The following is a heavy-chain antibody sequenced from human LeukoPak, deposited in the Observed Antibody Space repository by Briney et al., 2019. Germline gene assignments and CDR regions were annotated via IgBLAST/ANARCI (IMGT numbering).Heavy chain of an antibody. Sequence: SETLSLTCTVSGGSISSYYWSWLRQPAGKGLVWFGHIYTSGSTNYNPSLKSRVTISVDKSKNQFSLKLSSVTAADTAVCYCARGFAANYYDSSGYYRNWFDPWGQGTLVTVSS. J-gene: IGHJ5*02. CDR3: ARGFAANYYDSSGYYRNWFDP. CDR2: IYTSGST. V-gene: IGHV4-4*07. D-gene: IGHD3-22*01. CDR1: GGSISSYY.